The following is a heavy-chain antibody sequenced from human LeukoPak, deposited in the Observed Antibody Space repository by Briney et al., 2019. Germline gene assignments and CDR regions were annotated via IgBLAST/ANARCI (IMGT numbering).Heavy chain of an antibody. CDR2: ISSSSSYI. Sequence: GGSLRLSCAASGLTFSSYSMNWVRQAPGKGLEWVSSISSSSSYIYYADSVKGRFTISRDNAKNSLYLQMNSLRAEDTAVYYCARDLGDGYNAFPDYWGQGTLVTVSS. D-gene: IGHD5-24*01. CDR1: GLTFSSYS. V-gene: IGHV3-21*01. CDR3: ARDLGDGYNAFPDY. J-gene: IGHJ4*02.